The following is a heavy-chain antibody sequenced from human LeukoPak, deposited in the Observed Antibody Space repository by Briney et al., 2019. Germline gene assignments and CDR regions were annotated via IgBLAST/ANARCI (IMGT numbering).Heavy chain of an antibody. CDR2: ISYSGNT. Sequence: SETLSLTCTVSGGSISSYYWSWIRQPPGKGLEWIGYISYSGNTNYNPSLKSRVTISVDTSKNQLSLKLNSVTAADTAVYYCARYIWGSYPTFEDYWGQGSPVTVSS. CDR3: ARYIWGSYPTFEDY. J-gene: IGHJ4*02. V-gene: IGHV4-59*01. CDR1: GGSISSYY. D-gene: IGHD3-16*02.